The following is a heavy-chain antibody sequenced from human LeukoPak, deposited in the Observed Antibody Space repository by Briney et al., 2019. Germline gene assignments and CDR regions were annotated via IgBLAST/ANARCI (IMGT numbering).Heavy chain of an antibody. J-gene: IGHJ4*02. CDR1: GYSISSGYY. CDR3: ARSPAYYYDSSGDY. D-gene: IGHD3-22*01. CDR2: ISHSGST. V-gene: IGHV4-38-2*02. Sequence: PSETLSLTCTVSGYSISSGYYWGWIRQPPGKGLEWIGSISHSGSTYYNPSLKSRVTISVDTSKNQFSLKLSSVTAADTAVYYCARSPAYYYDSSGDYWGQGTLVTVSS.